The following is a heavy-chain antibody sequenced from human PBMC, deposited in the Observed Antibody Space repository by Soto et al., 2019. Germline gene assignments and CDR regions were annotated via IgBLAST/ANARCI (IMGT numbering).Heavy chain of an antibody. J-gene: IGHJ5*02. CDR1: GFTFSSYG. D-gene: IGHD3-10*01. CDR3: ARGGLRGKFDLFDP. Sequence: QVQVVESGGGVVQPGRSLRLSCAASGFTFSSYGMHWVRQAPGKGLEWVAIIWNDGTNKYYGDSVRGRFTISRDNSKNTLYLQMNSLRAEDTAIYYCARGGLRGKFDLFDPWGQGTLVTVSS. CDR2: IWNDGTNK. V-gene: IGHV3-33*01.